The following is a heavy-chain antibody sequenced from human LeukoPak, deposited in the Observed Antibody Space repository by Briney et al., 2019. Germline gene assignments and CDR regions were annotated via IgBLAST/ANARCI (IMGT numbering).Heavy chain of an antibody. CDR2: MNPNSGNT. CDR3: ARGDY. CDR1: GYSFTSYD. J-gene: IGHJ4*02. V-gene: IGHV1-8*01. Sequence: ASVKVSCKASGYSFTSYDINWGRQATGQGLEWVGSMNPNSGNTDYAQKLQGRITMTRSTSISTAYMELSSLRSEDTAVYYCARGDYWGQGTLVTVPS.